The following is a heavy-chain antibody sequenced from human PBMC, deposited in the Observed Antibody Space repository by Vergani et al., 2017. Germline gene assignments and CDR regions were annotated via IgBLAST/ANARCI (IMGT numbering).Heavy chain of an antibody. V-gene: IGHV4-34*01. CDR2: INHSGST. CDR1: GGSFSGYY. CDR3: ARGGVAVPFDS. D-gene: IGHD6-19*01. Sequence: QVQLQQWGAGLLKPSETLSLTCAVYGGSFSGYYWSWIRQPPGKGLEWIGEINHSGSTNYNPSLKSRVTISVDTSKNQFSLKLSSVTAADTAVYYCARGGVAVPFDSWGQGTLVTVSS. J-gene: IGHJ4*02.